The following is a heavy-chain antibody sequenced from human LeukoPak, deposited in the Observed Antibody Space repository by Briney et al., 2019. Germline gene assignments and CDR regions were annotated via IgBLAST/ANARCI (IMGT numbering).Heavy chain of an antibody. D-gene: IGHD4-17*01. V-gene: IGHV3-23*01. CDR2: ISGSGGST. CDR3: AKVGDSTVTPDY. J-gene: IGHJ4*02. CDR1: GFTFRNYW. Sequence: SGGSLRLSCAASGFTFRNYWMSWVRQAPGKGLEWVSAISGSGGSTYYADSVRGRFTISRDNSKNTLYLQMNSLRAEDTAVYYCAKVGDSTVTPDYWGQGTLVTVSS.